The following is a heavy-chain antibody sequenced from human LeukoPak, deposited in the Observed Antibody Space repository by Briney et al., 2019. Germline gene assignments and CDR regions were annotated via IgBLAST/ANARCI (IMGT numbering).Heavy chain of an antibody. Sequence: GGSLRLSCAASGLTVSSNCMSWVRQAPGKGLEWVSFIYSSGNTYYADSVKGRFTISRDNSKNTFHLQMNSLRAEDTAVYYCARRAGDYSHPYDYWGQGTLVTVSS. V-gene: IGHV3-53*01. CDR2: IYSSGNT. D-gene: IGHD3-22*01. CDR1: GLTVSSNC. CDR3: ARRAGDYSHPYDY. J-gene: IGHJ4*02.